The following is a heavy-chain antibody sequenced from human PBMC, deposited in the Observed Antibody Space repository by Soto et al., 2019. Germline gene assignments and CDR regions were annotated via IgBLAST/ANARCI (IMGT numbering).Heavy chain of an antibody. CDR3: ARGSPYCTNGVCYRQKDYFDC. CDR1: GFTFSSYW. Sequence: GGSLRLSCAASGFTFSSYWMHWVRQAPGKGLLWVSSVNSSGGSTYHADSVKGRFTISRDNSKNTLYLQMNSLRVEDTAVYYCARGSPYCTNGVCYRQKDYFDCWGQGTLVTVSS. CDR2: VNSSGGST. D-gene: IGHD2-8*01. J-gene: IGHJ4*02. V-gene: IGHV3-23*01.